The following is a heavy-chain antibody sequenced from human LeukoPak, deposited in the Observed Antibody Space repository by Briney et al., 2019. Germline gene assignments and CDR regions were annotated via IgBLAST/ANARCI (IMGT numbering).Heavy chain of an antibody. V-gene: IGHV6-1*01. CDR3: ARASSGVYGSGSYYTYDC. CDR1: GDSVSSNRAT. D-gene: IGHD3-10*01. Sequence: SQTLSLTCAISGDSVSSNRATWNWIRQSPSRGLEWLGRTYFMSKWYNDYAVSVKSRITINPDTSKNQFSLQLNSVTPEDTAVYYCARASSGVYGSGSYYTYDCWGQGTLVTVSS. J-gene: IGHJ4*02. CDR2: TYFMSKWYN.